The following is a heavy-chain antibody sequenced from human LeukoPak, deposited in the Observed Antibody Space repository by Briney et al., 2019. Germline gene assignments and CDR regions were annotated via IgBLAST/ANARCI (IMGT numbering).Heavy chain of an antibody. D-gene: IGHD3-10*01. V-gene: IGHV4-4*07. CDR1: GGSISSYY. J-gene: IGHJ4*02. CDR2: IYTSGST. CDR3: AGDRKGVVIFDY. Sequence: SETLSPTCTVSGGSISSYYWSWIRQPAGKGLEWIGRIYTSGSTNYNPSLKSRVTMSVDTSKNQFSLELSSVTAADTAVYYCAGDRKGVVIFDYWGQGTLVTVSS.